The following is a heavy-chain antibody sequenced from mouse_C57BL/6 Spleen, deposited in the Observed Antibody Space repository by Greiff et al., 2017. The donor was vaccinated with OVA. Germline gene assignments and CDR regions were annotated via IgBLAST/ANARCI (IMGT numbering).Heavy chain of an antibody. CDR1: GFTFSSYG. V-gene: IGHV5-6*01. CDR3: ARPPYFHWYSMS. J-gene: IGHJ1*03. CDR2: ISSGGSYT. D-gene: IGHD2-10*01. Sequence: EVKLVESGGDLVKPGGSLKLSCAASGFTFSSYGMSWVRQTPDKRLEWVATISSGGSYTYYPDSVKGRFTISRDNAKNTLYLQMSSLKSEDTAMYYCARPPYFHWYSMSGAQGPRSPSPQ.